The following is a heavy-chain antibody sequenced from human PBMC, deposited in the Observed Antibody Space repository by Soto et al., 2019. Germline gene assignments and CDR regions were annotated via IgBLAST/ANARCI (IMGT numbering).Heavy chain of an antibody. V-gene: IGHV3-23*01. CDR2: ISGSGGST. CDR3: TKLYSSGYHSRCFQH. D-gene: IGHD3-22*01. J-gene: IGHJ1*01. Sequence: GSLRLSCAASGFTFSSYAMSWVRQAPGKGLEWVSAISGSGGSTYYADSVKGRFTISRDNSKNTLYLQMNSLRAEDTAVYYCTKLYSSGYHSRCFQHWGQGTLVTVSS. CDR1: GFTFSSYA.